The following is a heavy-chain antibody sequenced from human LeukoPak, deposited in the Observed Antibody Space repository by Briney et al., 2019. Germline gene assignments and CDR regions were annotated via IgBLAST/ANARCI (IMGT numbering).Heavy chain of an antibody. D-gene: IGHD5-24*01. CDR1: GGSFSGYY. V-gene: IGHV4-34*01. Sequence: SETLSLTCAVYGGSFSGYYWSWIRQPPGKGLEWIGEINHSGSTNYNPSLKSRVTISVDTSKNQFSLKLSSVTAADTAVYSCARGRDGYNSGAFDIWGQGTMVTVSS. CDR2: INHSGST. CDR3: ARGRDGYNSGAFDI. J-gene: IGHJ3*02.